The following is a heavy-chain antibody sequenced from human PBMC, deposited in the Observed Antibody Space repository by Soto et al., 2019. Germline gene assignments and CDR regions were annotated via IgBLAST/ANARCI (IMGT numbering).Heavy chain of an antibody. Sequence: GGSLRLSCAASGFTFSNAWMSWVRQAPGKGLEWVGRIKSKTDGGTTDYAAPVKGRFTISRDDSKNTLYLQMNSLKTEDTAVYYCTTDQEYVIGPRVADPNCDYWGQGALVTVSS. CDR1: GFTFSNAW. V-gene: IGHV3-15*01. CDR3: TTDQEYVIGPRVADPNCDY. J-gene: IGHJ4*02. D-gene: IGHD3-22*01. CDR2: IKSKTDGGTT.